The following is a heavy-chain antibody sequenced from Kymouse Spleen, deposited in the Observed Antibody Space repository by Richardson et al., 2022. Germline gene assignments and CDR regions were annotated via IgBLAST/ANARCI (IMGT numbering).Heavy chain of an antibody. CDR2: IKSKTDGGTT. CDR1: GFTFSNAW. J-gene: IGHJ6*02. Sequence: EVQLVESGGGLVKPGGSLRLSCAASGFTFSNAWMSWVRQAPGKGLEWVGRIKSKTDGGTTDYAAPVKGRFTISRDDSKNTLYLQMNSLKTEDTAVYYCTTWELYYYYGMDVWGQGTTVTVSS. D-gene: IGHD1-26*01. V-gene: IGHV3-15*01. CDR3: TTWELYYYYGMDV.